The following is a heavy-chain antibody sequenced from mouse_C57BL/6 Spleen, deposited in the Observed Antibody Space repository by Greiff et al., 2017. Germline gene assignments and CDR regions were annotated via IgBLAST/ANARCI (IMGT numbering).Heavy chain of an antibody. Sequence: VQLQQSGAELVKPGASVKISCKASGYAFSSYWMNWVKQRPGKGLEWIGQIYPGDGDTNYNGKFKGKATLTADKSSSTAYMQLSSLTSEDSAVYFCARTYCYGSSPFAYWGQGTLVTVSA. V-gene: IGHV1-80*01. CDR1: GYAFSSYW. J-gene: IGHJ3*01. CDR3: ARTYCYGSSPFAY. D-gene: IGHD1-1*01. CDR2: IYPGDGDT.